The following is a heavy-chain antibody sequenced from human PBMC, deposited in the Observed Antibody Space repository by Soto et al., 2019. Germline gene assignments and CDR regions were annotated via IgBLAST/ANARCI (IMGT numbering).Heavy chain of an antibody. CDR2: IYSGGST. CDR3: ARDGRTAMVRGVIIVGDAFDI. D-gene: IGHD3-10*01. CDR1: GFTVSSNY. J-gene: IGHJ3*02. V-gene: IGHV3-66*01. Sequence: EVQLVESGGGLVQPGGSLRLSCAASGFTVSSNYMSWVRQAPGKGLEWVSVIYSGGSTYYADSVKGRFTISRDNSKNTLYLQMNSLRAEDTAVYYCARDGRTAMVRGVIIVGDAFDIWGQGTIVTVSS.